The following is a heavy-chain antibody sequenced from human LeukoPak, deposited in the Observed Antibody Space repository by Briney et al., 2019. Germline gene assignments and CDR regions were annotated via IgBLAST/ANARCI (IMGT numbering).Heavy chain of an antibody. CDR2: IYRFGST. D-gene: IGHD3-22*01. J-gene: IGHJ4*01. V-gene: IGHV3-53*01. CDR1: GFSVGDNY. Sequence: GGSLRLSCEASGFSVGDNYMTWVRQAPGKGPEWVSVIYRFGSTIYADSVQGRFTISRDTSNNTLFLQMNSLRAEDTAVYYCVRDYFTTISGYHEYYLDLWGHGTLVTVSS. CDR3: VRDYFTTISGYHEYYLDL.